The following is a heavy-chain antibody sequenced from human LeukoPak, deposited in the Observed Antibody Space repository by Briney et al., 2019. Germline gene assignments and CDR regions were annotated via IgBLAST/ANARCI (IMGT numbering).Heavy chain of an antibody. J-gene: IGHJ6*02. CDR1: GGSISSYY. V-gene: IGHV4-59*01. Sequence: SETLSLTCTVSGGSISSYYWSWIRQPPGKGLEWIGYIYYSGSTNFNPSLKSRVTISVDTSKNQFSLKLSSVTAADTAVYYCARGSYYYYGMDVWGQGTTVTVSS. CDR2: IYYSGST. CDR3: ARGSYYYYGMDV.